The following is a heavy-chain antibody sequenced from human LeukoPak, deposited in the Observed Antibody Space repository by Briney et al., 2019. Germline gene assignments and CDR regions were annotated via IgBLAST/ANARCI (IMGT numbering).Heavy chain of an antibody. CDR3: AGEAYCGGDCYYPSGY. D-gene: IGHD2-21*02. CDR1: GYTFTSYG. J-gene: IGHJ4*02. Sequence: ASVKVSCKASGYTFTSYGISWVRQAPGQGLEWMGWISAYNGNTNYAQKLQGRVTMTTDTSTSTAYMELRSLRSDDTAVYYCAGEAYCGGDCYYPSGYWGQGTLVTVSS. V-gene: IGHV1-18*01. CDR2: ISAYNGNT.